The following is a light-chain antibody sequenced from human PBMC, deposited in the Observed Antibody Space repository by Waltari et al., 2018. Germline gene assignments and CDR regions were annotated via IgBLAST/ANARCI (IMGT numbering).Light chain of an antibody. J-gene: IGLJ2*01. Sequence: HSVLTQPASVSGSPGQSITISCTGTSIDVGGYNYVSWYQQYPGQAPKLIIYDVSKWPSGVSHRFSGSKSGDTASLTISGLQPEDEADYYCCSYAGSYTLLFGGGTKLTVL. CDR2: DVS. CDR3: CSYAGSYTLL. CDR1: SIDVGGYNY. V-gene: IGLV2-14*01.